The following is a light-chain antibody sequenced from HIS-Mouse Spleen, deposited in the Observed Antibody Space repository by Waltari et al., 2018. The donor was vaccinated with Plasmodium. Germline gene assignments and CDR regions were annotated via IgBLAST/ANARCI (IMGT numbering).Light chain of an antibody. Sequence: SYELTQPPSVSVSPGQTARITCSGDALPKKYAYWYQQNSGQAPVLFIYEDSKRPSGIPEGFFGPSSGTMATLTISGAQVEDEADYYFYSTDSSGNHRVFGGGTKLTVL. V-gene: IGLV3-10*01. CDR2: EDS. CDR1: ALPKKY. CDR3: YSTDSSGNHRV. J-gene: IGLJ3*02.